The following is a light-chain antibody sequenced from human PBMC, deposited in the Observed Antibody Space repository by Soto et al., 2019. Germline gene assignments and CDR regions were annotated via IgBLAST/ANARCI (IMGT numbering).Light chain of an antibody. J-gene: IGKJ3*01. CDR2: AAS. CDR3: QQYYSYPGT. Sequence: AIRMTQSPSSLSASTGDRVTITCRASQGISSYLVWYQQKPGKAPKLLIYAASTLQSGVPSRFSGSGSGTDFTLTISCXQSEDFATYYCQQYYSYPGTFGPGTKVDIK. V-gene: IGKV1-8*01. CDR1: QGISSY.